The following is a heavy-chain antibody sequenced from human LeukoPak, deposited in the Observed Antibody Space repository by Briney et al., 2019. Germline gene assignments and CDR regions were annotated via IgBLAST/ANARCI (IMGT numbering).Heavy chain of an antibody. CDR1: GFTFSSYA. V-gene: IGHV3-23*01. J-gene: IGHJ4*02. Sequence: PGGSLRLSCAASGFTFSSYAMSWVRQAPQEGLEWVSTISGSGGSTYYAGSVKGRFTISRDNSKNTLYLHMSSLRAEDTAVYYCARGDYLYCSGDCYDLDYWGQGALVTVSS. D-gene: IGHD2-21*02. CDR3: ARGDYLYCSGDCYDLDY. CDR2: ISGSGGST.